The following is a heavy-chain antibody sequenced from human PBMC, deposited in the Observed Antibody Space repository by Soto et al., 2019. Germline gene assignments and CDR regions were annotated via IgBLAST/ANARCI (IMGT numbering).Heavy chain of an antibody. CDR1: GYSFTSYW. J-gene: IGHJ4*02. V-gene: IGHV5-51*01. Sequence: GESLKISCKGSGYSFTSYWIAWVRQMPGKGLEWMGTIYPDDSDTRYGPSFQGQVTFSADKSINTAYLQWSSLQASDTAMYYCARRYGQGRSTSCADYWGQGTLVT. CDR3: ARRYGQGRSTSCADY. D-gene: IGHD2-15*01. CDR2: IYPDDSDT.